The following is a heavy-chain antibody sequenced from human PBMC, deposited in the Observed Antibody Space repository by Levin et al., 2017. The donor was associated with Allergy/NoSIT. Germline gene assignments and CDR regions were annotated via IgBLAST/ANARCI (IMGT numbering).Heavy chain of an antibody. CDR1: GFTFSSYA. Sequence: QPGESLKISCAASGFTFSSYAMSWVRQAPGKGLEWVSAISGSGGSTYYADSVKGRFTISRDNSKNTLYLQMNSLRAEDTAVYYCAKTTLSYYGSGSYSNFDYWGQGTLVTVSS. CDR2: ISGSGGST. V-gene: IGHV3-23*01. D-gene: IGHD3-10*01. CDR3: AKTTLSYYGSGSYSNFDY. J-gene: IGHJ4*02.